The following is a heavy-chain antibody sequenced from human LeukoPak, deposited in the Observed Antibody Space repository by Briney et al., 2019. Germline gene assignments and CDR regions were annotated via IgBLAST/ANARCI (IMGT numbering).Heavy chain of an antibody. Sequence: GGSLRLSCAASGFTFDDYAMHWVRQAPGKGLEWVAGISWDSGSIGYADSVKGRFTISRDNAKNSLYLQMSNLRAEDTAVYFCARGGGLDVWGQGATVTVSS. V-gene: IGHV3-9*01. D-gene: IGHD3-16*01. J-gene: IGHJ6*02. CDR1: GFTFDDYA. CDR2: ISWDSGSI. CDR3: ARGGGLDV.